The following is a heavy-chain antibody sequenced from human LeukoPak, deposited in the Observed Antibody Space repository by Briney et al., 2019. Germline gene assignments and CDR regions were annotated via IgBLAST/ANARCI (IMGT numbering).Heavy chain of an antibody. V-gene: IGHV4-30-2*01. Sequence: SETLSLTCAVSGGSISSGGYSWSWIRQPPGKGLEWIGYIYHSGSTYYNPSLKSRVTISVDRSKNQFSLKLSSVTAADTAVYYCARVGLLSQGWFDPWGQGTLVTVSS. CDR3: ARVGLLSQGWFDP. CDR2: IYHSGST. J-gene: IGHJ5*02. CDR1: GGSISSGGYS. D-gene: IGHD3-3*01.